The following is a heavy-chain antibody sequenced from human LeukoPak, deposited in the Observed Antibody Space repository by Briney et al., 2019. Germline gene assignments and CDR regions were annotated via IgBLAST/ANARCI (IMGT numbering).Heavy chain of an antibody. D-gene: IGHD3-9*01. CDR3: ARWRYFEISKRADV. J-gene: IGHJ6*02. CDR2: ITGSGSTI. Sequence: GGSLRHSCPASAFTFRDYCMNWIRQAPGKGLERVSYITGSGSTIYYADSVKGRFTISRDNAKNSLYLQMNSLRAEDTAVYYCARWRYFEISKRADVWGQGTTVTF. V-gene: IGHV3-11*01. CDR1: AFTFRDYC.